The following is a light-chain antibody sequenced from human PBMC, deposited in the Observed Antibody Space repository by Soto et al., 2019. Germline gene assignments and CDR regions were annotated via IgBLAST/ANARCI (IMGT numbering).Light chain of an antibody. CDR2: DVS. V-gene: IGLV2-14*01. J-gene: IGLJ2*01. CDR1: SSDVGGYNY. CDR3: SSYASGNTQV. Sequence: QSALTQPASVSGSPGQSITVSCIGTSSDVGGYNYVSGYQQHPGKAPKLMIHDVSNRPSGVSNRFSGSKSGNTAYLTISGLQADDEAYYNCSSYASGNTQVFGGGTKVTVL.